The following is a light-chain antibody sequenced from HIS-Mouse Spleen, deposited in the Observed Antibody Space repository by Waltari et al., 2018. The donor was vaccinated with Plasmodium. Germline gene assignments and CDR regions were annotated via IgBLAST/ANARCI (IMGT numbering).Light chain of an antibody. CDR2: KAS. Sequence: TQSPATLSLSPGERATITCRASQSISSRLAWYQQKPGKAPKLLIYKASSLESGVPSRFSGSGSGTEFTLTISSLQPDDFATYYCQQYNSYSWTFGQGTKVEIK. V-gene: IGKV1-5*03. CDR3: QQYNSYSWT. CDR1: QSISSR. J-gene: IGKJ1*01.